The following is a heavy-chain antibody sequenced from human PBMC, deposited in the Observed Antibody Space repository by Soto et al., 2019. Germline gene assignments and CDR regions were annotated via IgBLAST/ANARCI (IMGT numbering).Heavy chain of an antibody. CDR1: GGTFSSYT. CDR2: IIPILGIA. Sequence: QVQLVQSGAEVKKPGSSVKVSCKASGGTFSSYTINWVRQAPGQGLEWMGMIIPILGIANYAQKFQDRVTITADKSTITAYMELSSLRSEDTAVYYCARGRGGRGDYWGQGALVTVSS. V-gene: IGHV1-69*02. CDR3: ARGRGGRGDY. J-gene: IGHJ4*02. D-gene: IGHD2-15*01.